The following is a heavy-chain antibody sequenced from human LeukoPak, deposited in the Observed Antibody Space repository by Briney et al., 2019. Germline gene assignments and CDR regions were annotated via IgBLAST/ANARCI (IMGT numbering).Heavy chain of an antibody. Sequence: PSETLSLTCTVSGGSISSYYWSWIRQPPGKGLEWIGYIYYSGSTNYNPSLKSRVTISVDTSKNQFSLKLSSVTAADTAVYYCARLGYSSGWYYFDYWGQGTLVTVSP. CDR2: IYYSGST. CDR1: GGSISSYY. CDR3: ARLGYSSGWYYFDY. D-gene: IGHD6-19*01. J-gene: IGHJ4*02. V-gene: IGHV4-59*08.